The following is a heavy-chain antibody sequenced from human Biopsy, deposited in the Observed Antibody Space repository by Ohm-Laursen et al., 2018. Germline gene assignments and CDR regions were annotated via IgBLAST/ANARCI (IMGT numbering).Heavy chain of an antibody. V-gene: IGHV1-69*06. D-gene: IGHD3-3*01. CDR3: AKDLLEWLEPS. CDR1: GGTFSKYG. J-gene: IGHJ4*02. CDR2: IIPMLGTV. Sequence: SSVKVSCKSSGGTFSKYGISWVRQAPGQGLEWMGGIIPMLGTVQYARRLWGRVTITADKATSTAYMELSSLGSDDTAVYYCAKDLLEWLEPSWGQGTLVIVSS.